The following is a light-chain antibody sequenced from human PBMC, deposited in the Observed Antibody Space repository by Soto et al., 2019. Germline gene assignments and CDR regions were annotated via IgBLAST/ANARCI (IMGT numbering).Light chain of an antibody. CDR2: DVT. CDR3: TSYTSISTLV. Sequence: QSALTQPASVSGSPGQSITISCTGTSSDVGGYNYVSWYQHHPGKAPKLMIYDVTNRPSGVSNRFSGSKSGNTASLTISGLQTEDGADYYCTSYTSISTLVFGTGTKVTV. J-gene: IGLJ1*01. CDR1: SSDVGGYNY. V-gene: IGLV2-14*03.